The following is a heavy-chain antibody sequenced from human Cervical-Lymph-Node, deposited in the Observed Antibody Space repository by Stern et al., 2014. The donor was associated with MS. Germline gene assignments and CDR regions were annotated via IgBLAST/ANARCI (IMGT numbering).Heavy chain of an antibody. CDR3: AKDLGGSYYHYYYGMDV. D-gene: IGHD1-26*01. V-gene: IGHV3-30*18. J-gene: IGHJ6*02. CDR2: ISYDGSNQ. Sequence: VQLVESGGGVVQPGRSLRLSCAASGFTFSSYGMHWVRQAPGQGLEWVAVISYDGSNQYYADSVKGRFTISRDNSKNTLYLQMNSLRAEDTAVYYCAKDLGGSYYHYYYGMDVWGQGTTVTVSS. CDR1: GFTFSSYG.